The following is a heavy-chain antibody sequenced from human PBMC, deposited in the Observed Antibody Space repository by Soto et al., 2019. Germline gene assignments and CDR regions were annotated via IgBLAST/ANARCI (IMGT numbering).Heavy chain of an antibody. CDR2: INHSGST. D-gene: IGHD3-3*01. Sequence: SETLSLTCAVYGGSFSGYYWSWIRQPPGKGLEWIGEINHSGSTNYNPSLKSRVTISVDTSKNQFSLKLSSVTAADTAVYYCARPQSGFPYYYYMDVWGKGTTVTVSS. V-gene: IGHV4-34*01. CDR3: ARPQSGFPYYYYMDV. CDR1: GGSFSGYY. J-gene: IGHJ6*03.